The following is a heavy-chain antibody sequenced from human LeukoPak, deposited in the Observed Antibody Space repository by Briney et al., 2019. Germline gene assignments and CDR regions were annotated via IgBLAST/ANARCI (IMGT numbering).Heavy chain of an antibody. CDR1: SYSIGTDYY. V-gene: IGHV4-38-2*02. Sequence: SETLSLTCTVSSYSIGTDYYWGWIRQPPGKGLEWIGSGSTYYNPSLKSRVTISVDTSKNQFSLKLSSVTAADTAVYFCASPRGDDSGGYYTWYFHHWGQGILVTVSS. CDR3: ASPRGDDSGGYYTWYFHH. D-gene: IGHD3-22*01. J-gene: IGHJ1*01. CDR2: SGST.